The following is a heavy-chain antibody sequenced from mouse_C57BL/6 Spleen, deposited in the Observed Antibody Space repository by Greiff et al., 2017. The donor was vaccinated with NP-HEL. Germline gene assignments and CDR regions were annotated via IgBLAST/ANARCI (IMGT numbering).Heavy chain of an antibody. V-gene: IGHV7-3*01. Sequence: EVMLVESGGGLVQPGGSLSLSCAASGFTFTDYYMSWVRQPPGKALEWLGFIRNKANGYTTEYSASVKGRFTISRDNSQSILYLQMNALRAEDSATYYCARSLYDYDYYYAMDYWGQGTSVTVSS. CDR2: IRNKANGYTT. D-gene: IGHD2-4*01. J-gene: IGHJ4*01. CDR1: GFTFTDYY. CDR3: ARSLYDYDYYYAMDY.